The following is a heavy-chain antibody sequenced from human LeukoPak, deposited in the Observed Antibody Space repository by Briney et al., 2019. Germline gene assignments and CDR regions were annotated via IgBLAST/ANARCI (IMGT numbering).Heavy chain of an antibody. D-gene: IGHD6-19*01. J-gene: IGHJ4*02. Sequence: SETLSLTCTVSGDSISSSGYYSTWIRQTPGRGLEWIASIYHTGRTLSNPSLKSRVTISIDTSKKQFSLELSSVTAADTAIYFCARRKRGSGGPFNYWGQGTLATVSS. CDR3: ARRKRGSGGPFNY. CDR2: IYHTGRT. V-gene: IGHV4-30-2*01. CDR1: GDSISSSGYY.